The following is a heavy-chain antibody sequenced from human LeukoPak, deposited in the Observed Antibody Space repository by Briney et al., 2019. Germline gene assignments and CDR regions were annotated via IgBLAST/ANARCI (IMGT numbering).Heavy chain of an antibody. CDR1: GGTFSSYA. V-gene: IGHV1-69*06. CDR2: IIPIFGTA. D-gene: IGHD3-10*01. J-gene: IGHJ4*02. Sequence: GSSVKVSCKASGGTFSSYAISWVRQAPGQGLEWMGGIIPIFGTANYAQKFQGRATITADKSTSTAYMELSSLRSEDTAVYYCAGAYYYGSGSYYTLGGFDYWGQGTLVTVSP. CDR3: AGAYYYGSGSYYTLGGFDY.